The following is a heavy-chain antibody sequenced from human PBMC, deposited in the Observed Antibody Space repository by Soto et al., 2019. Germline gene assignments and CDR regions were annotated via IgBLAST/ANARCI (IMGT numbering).Heavy chain of an antibody. CDR1: GGSFSGYY. CDR2: INHSGST. Sequence: SETLSLTCAVYGGSFSGYYWSWIRQPPGKGLEWIGEINHSGSTNYNPFLKSRVTISVDTSKNQFSLKLSSVTAADTAVYYCARGVVIVVVVAATQMGYYYMDVWGKGTTVTVSS. J-gene: IGHJ6*03. CDR3: ARGVVIVVVVAATQMGYYYMDV. D-gene: IGHD2-15*01. V-gene: IGHV4-34*01.